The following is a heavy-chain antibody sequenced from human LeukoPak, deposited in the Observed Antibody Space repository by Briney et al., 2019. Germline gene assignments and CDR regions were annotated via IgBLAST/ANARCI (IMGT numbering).Heavy chain of an antibody. V-gene: IGHV3-33*01. Sequence: PGESLRLSCAASGLTFTTYGMHWVRQAPGKGLEWVAVISHDVTFKYYADSVKGRFTISRDNSKNTMFLQMNSLRAEDTAVYYCTRDITDSSGITWFEPWGPGTLVTVSS. CDR3: TRDITDSSGITWFEP. CDR1: GLTFTTYG. CDR2: ISHDVTFK. D-gene: IGHD3-22*01. J-gene: IGHJ5*02.